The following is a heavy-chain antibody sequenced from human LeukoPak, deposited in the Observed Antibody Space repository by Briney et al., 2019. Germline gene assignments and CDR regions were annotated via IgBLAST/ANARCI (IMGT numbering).Heavy chain of an antibody. CDR2: IYPDDSDT. CDR3: ARQYDGSSSYYHNWLDP. CDR1: GYSFTNHW. V-gene: IGHV5-51*01. J-gene: IGHJ5*02. Sequence: GESLKISCKGSGYSFTNHWIGWVRQMPGKGLEWMGVIYPDDSDTRYSPSFQGQVTISVDKSISTAYLQWSSLQASDTAIYYCARQYDGSSSYYHNWLDPWGQGTLVTVSS. D-gene: IGHD3-22*01.